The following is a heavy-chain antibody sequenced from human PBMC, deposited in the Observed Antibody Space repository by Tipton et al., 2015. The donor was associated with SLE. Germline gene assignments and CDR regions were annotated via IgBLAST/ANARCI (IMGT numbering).Heavy chain of an antibody. CDR3: ARDKGGYSGYDLDY. CDR2: IYHSGST. J-gene: IGHJ4*02. Sequence: TLSLTCAVSGYSISSGYYWGGIRQPPGKGLEWIGRIYHSGSTYYNPSLKRRVTLSVDTSKNQFSLKLSSVTAADTAVYYCARDKGGYSGYDLDYWGQGTLVTVSS. V-gene: IGHV4-38-2*02. D-gene: IGHD5-12*01. CDR1: GYSISSGYY.